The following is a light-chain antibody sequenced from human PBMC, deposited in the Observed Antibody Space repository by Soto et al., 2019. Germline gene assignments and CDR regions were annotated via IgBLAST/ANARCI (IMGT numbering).Light chain of an antibody. CDR1: QSVNNKY. V-gene: IGKV3-20*01. Sequence: EIVLTQSPGTLALSPGERATLSCRASQSVNNKYLAWYQRKPGQAPRLLIYGASNRATGIPDRFSGSGSGTDFTLTISRLEPEDFAVYYCQQYGSSPRTFGQGTKVDIK. CDR3: QQYGSSPRT. CDR2: GAS. J-gene: IGKJ1*01.